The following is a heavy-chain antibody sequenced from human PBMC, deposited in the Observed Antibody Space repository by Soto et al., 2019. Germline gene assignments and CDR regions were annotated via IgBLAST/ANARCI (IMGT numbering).Heavy chain of an antibody. D-gene: IGHD2-15*01. J-gene: IGHJ6*03. CDR3: AKPYRYCSGGSCGHYYYMDV. Sequence: GGSLRLSCAASGFTFSSYAMSWVRQAPGKGLEWVSAISGSGGSTYYADSVKGRFTISRDNSKNTLYLQMNSLRAEDTAVYYCAKPYRYCSGGSCGHYYYMDVWGKGTTVTVSS. V-gene: IGHV3-23*01. CDR1: GFTFSSYA. CDR2: ISGSGGST.